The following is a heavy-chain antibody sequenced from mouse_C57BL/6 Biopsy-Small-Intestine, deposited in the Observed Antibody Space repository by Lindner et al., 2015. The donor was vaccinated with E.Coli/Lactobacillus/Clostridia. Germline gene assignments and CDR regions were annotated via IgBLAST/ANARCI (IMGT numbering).Heavy chain of an antibody. J-gene: IGHJ2*01. CDR1: GFNIKDYY. V-gene: IGHV14-2*01. CDR3: ASYYYGSRYYFDY. CDR2: IDPEDGET. Sequence: VQLQESGAELVKPGASVKLSCTASGFNIKDYYMHWVKQRTEQGLEWIGRIDPEDGETKYAPKFQGKATITADTSSNTAYLQLSSLTPEDTAVYYCASYYYGSRYYFDYWGQGTTLTVSS. D-gene: IGHD1-1*01.